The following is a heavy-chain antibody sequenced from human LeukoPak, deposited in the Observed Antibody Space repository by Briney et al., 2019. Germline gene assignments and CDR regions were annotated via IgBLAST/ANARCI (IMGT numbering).Heavy chain of an antibody. J-gene: IGHJ4*02. V-gene: IGHV1-69*05. CDR3: ARGDGSGNSYGLIHDH. CDR2: IIPIFGTA. CDR1: GGAFSSYA. Sequence: SVKVSCKASGGAFSSYAISWVRQAPGQGLEWMGGIIPIFGTANYAQKFQGRVTITTDESTSTAYMELGRLSSDDTAVYYCARGDGSGNSYGLIHDHWGQGTLVIVSS. D-gene: IGHD3-10*01.